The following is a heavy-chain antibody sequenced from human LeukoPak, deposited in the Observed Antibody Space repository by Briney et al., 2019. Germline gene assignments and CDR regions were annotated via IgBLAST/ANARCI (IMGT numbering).Heavy chain of an antibody. V-gene: IGHV3-48*01. CDR1: GFTFSSYS. Sequence: GVSLRLSCAASGFTFSSYSMNWVRQAPGKGLEWVSYISSSSSTIYYADSVKGRFTISRDNAKNSLYLQMNSLRAEDTAVYYCARGEQWPNDSYDYWGQGTLVTVSS. CDR3: ARGEQWPNDSYDY. D-gene: IGHD6-19*01. CDR2: ISSSSSTI. J-gene: IGHJ4*02.